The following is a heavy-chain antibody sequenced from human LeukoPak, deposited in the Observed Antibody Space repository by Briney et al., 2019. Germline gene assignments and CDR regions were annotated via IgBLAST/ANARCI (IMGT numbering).Heavy chain of an antibody. CDR2: ISASGDGI. CDR3: AKTPGGAAGNRVFDH. V-gene: IGHV3-23*01. J-gene: IGHJ4*02. D-gene: IGHD6-13*01. Sequence: GGSLRLSCAASGFTFSSHAMSWVRQAPGKGLEWVSAISASGDGIYYTDSVKARFTMSRDNSKDTLYLQMNSLRADDTAVYYCAKTPGGAAGNRVFDHWGQGALVTVSS. CDR1: GFTFSSHA.